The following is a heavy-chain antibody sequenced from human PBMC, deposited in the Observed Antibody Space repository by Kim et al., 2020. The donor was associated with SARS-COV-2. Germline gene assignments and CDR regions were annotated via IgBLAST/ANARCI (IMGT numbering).Heavy chain of an antibody. CDR2: IYSGGST. D-gene: IGHD3-22*01. V-gene: IGHV3-53*01. CDR3: ARGENYYDSSGYYSDWFDP. J-gene: IGHJ5*02. Sequence: GGSLRLSCAASGFTVSSNYMSWVRQAPGKGLEWVSVIYSGGSTYYADSVKGRFTISRDNSKNTLYLQMNSLRAEDTAVYYCARGENYYDSSGYYSDWFDPWGQGTLVTVSS. CDR1: GFTVSSNY.